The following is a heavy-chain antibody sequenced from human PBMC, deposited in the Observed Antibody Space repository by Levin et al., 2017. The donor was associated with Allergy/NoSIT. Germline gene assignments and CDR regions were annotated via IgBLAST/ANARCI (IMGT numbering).Heavy chain of an antibody. J-gene: IGHJ4*02. CDR3: ARDQEQLERSPFDY. V-gene: IGHV3-21*01. CDR2: ISSSSSYI. D-gene: IGHD1-1*01. Sequence: GGSLRLSCAASGFTFSSYSMNWVRQAPGKGLEWVSSISSSSSYIYYADSVKGRFTISRDNAKNSLYLQMNSLRAEDTAVYYCARDQEQLERSPFDYWGQGTLVTVSS. CDR1: GFTFSSYS.